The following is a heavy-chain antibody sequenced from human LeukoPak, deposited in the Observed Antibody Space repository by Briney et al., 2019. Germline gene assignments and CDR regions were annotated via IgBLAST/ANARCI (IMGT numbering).Heavy chain of an antibody. Sequence: ASVNVSCTASGYTFTSYAMHWVRQAPGQRLEWMGWINAGNGNTKYSQKFQGRVTITRDTSASTAYMELSSLRSEDTAVYYCARDRWGRSILSYWGQGTLVTVSS. J-gene: IGHJ4*02. V-gene: IGHV1-3*01. CDR3: ARDRWGRSILSY. CDR1: GYTFTSYA. CDR2: INAGNGNT. D-gene: IGHD3-9*01.